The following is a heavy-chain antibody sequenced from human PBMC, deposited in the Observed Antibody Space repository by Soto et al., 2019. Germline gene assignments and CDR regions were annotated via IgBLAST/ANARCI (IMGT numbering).Heavy chain of an antibody. D-gene: IGHD6-19*01. V-gene: IGHV4-59*02. CDR2: VYNSGST. J-gene: IGHJ4*02. CDR1: GFSVSSTY. Sequence: PSETLSLTCTVSGFSVSSTYWGWVRQSPGKGLEWIGYVYNSGSTIYSPSLRSRSTISVDPSKHQFSLRLRSVTAADPAVYYCSRIPYSSVSFDYWGQGNLVTGAS. CDR3: SRIPYSSVSFDY.